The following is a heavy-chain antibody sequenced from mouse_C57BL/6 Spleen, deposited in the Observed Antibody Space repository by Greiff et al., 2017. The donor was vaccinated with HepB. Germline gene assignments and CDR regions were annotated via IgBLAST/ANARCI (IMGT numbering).Heavy chain of an antibody. CDR1: GFTFSSYA. Sequence: DVKLVESGGGLVKPGGSLKLSCAASGFTFSSYAMSWVRQTPEKRLEWVATISDGGSYTYYPDNVKGRFTISRDNAKNNLYLQMSHLKSEDTAMYYCARDGREGYFDVWGTGTTVTVSS. CDR3: ARDGREGYFDV. J-gene: IGHJ1*03. CDR2: ISDGGSYT. V-gene: IGHV5-4*01.